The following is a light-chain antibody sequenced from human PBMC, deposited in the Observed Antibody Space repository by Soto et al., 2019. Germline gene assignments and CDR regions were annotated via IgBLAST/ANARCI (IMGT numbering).Light chain of an antibody. V-gene: IGLV3-25*02. CDR1: VLSNQY. J-gene: IGLJ1*01. Sequence: SYELTQPPSVSVSPGQTARITCSGDVLSNQYSYWYQQKPGQAPVLVIYKDNERPSGIPERFSGSSSGKTVTLTISGVQAEDEADYYCQSTDISATYRVFGTGTKLTVL. CDR3: QSTDISATYRV. CDR2: KDN.